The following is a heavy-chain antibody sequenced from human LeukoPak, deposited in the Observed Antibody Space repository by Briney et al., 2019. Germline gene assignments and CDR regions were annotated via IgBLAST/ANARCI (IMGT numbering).Heavy chain of an antibody. Sequence: GGSLRLSCAASGFTFSNYDMHWVRQAPGKGLEWVAVIWYDGSNKYYVDSVKGRFTISRDSSKNTLYLQMNSLRVEDTAVYYCAREITMVRGSYYYGMDVWGQGTTVTVSS. CDR1: GFTFSNYD. D-gene: IGHD3-10*01. CDR2: IWYDGSNK. J-gene: IGHJ6*02. V-gene: IGHV3-33*01. CDR3: AREITMVRGSYYYGMDV.